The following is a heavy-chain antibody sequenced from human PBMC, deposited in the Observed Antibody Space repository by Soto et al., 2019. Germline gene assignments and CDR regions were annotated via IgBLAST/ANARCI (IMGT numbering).Heavy chain of an antibody. CDR2: IYYSGST. Sequence: SETLSLTCTVSGGSISIYYWSWIRHPPGKGLEWIGYIYYSGSTNYNPSLKSRVTISVDTSKNQFSLKLSSVTAADTAVYYCARDPGRSSGWYKYAFDIWGQGTMVTVSS. CDR3: ARDPGRSSGWYKYAFDI. CDR1: GGSISIYY. D-gene: IGHD6-19*01. V-gene: IGHV4-59*01. J-gene: IGHJ3*02.